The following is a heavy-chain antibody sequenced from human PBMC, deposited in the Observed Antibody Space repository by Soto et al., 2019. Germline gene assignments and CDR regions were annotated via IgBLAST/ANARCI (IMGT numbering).Heavy chain of an antibody. CDR3: ARIVRGIVITYYYMDV. CDR2: IFYSGST. D-gene: IGHD2-21*01. CDR1: GGSISSSSYY. J-gene: IGHJ6*03. Sequence: QVQLQESGPGLVKPSETLSLTCTVSGGSISSSSYYWGWIRQPPGKGLEWIGSIFYSGSTYYNPALHSRVTISVDTSTNQFSLKLRSVTAADTAVYYCARIVRGIVITYYYMDVWGKGTTVTVSS. V-gene: IGHV4-39*01.